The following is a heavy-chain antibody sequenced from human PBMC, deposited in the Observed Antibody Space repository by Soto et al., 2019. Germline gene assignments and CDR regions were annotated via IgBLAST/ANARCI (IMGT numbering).Heavy chain of an antibody. V-gene: IGHV4-61*01. CDR1: GGSTSSSSYY. Sequence: SETLSLTCTVSGGSTSSSSYYWSWIRQPPGKGLEWIGCFYYSGSTNYNPSLKSRVTISVDTSKKQFSLKLSSVTAADTAVYYCARGGWKLFDYWGQGTLVTVSS. D-gene: IGHD6-19*01. CDR3: ARGGWKLFDY. CDR2: FYYSGST. J-gene: IGHJ4*02.